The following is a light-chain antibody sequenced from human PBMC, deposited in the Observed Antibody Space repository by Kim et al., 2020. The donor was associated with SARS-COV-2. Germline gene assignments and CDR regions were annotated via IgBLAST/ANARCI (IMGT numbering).Light chain of an antibody. J-gene: IGLJ3*02. CDR2: EDN. Sequence: GETVTTACTRSSGSIASNYVQWYQQRPGSAPTTVIYEDNQRPSGVPDRFSGSIDSSSNSASLTISGLKTEDEADYYCQSYDSSNRVFGGGTQLTVL. CDR1: SGSIASNY. CDR3: QSYDSSNRV. V-gene: IGLV6-57*03.